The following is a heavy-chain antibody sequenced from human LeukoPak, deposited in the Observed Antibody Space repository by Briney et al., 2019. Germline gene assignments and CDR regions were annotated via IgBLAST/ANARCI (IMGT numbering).Heavy chain of an antibody. CDR1: GYSFTSYG. D-gene: IGHD6-13*01. Sequence: ASVTVSCTASGYSFTSYGINWVRQATAPGLEWMGWMNPNNGNTGYAQKFQGRVTMTRSTSISTAYMELSSLRSEDTAVYYCARLASSSWPLYCDCGMDVGGQGTTVTVPS. V-gene: IGHV1-8*01. CDR3: ARLASSSWPLYCDCGMDV. J-gene: IGHJ6*02. CDR2: MNPNNGNT.